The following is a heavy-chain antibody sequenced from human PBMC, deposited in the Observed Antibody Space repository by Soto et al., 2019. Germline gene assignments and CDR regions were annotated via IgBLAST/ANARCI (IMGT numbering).Heavy chain of an antibody. CDR3: VDRVDSSSHGY. CDR2: VYWNDDK. V-gene: IGHV2-5*01. J-gene: IGHJ4*02. Sequence: SGPTLVNPTHTLTLTCTFSGFSLSTSGVGVGWIRQPPGKALEWLALVYWNDDKRYSPSLKSRLTITKDTSKNQVVLTMSNMDHVDTGTYYCVDRVDSSSHGYWGQGNLVTVSS. D-gene: IGHD6-13*01. CDR1: GFSLSTSGVG.